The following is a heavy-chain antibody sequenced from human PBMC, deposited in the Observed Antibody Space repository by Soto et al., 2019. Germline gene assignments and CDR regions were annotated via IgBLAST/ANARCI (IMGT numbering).Heavy chain of an antibody. CDR3: TKGNYGDYADWYFDL. Sequence: PGGSLRLSCAASGFTFSSYGMHWVRQAPGKGLEWVAVISYDGSNKYYADSVKGRFTISRDNSKNTLYLQMNSLRAEDTAVYYCTKGNYGDYADWYFDLWGRGTLVTVSS. CDR2: ISYDGSNK. J-gene: IGHJ2*01. V-gene: IGHV3-30*18. D-gene: IGHD4-17*01. CDR1: GFTFSSYG.